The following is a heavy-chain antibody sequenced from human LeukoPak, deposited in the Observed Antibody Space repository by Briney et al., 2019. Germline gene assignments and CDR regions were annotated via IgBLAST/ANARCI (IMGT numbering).Heavy chain of an antibody. D-gene: IGHD3-3*01. J-gene: IGHJ5*02. V-gene: IGHV1-69*13. CDR2: IIPIFGTA. Sequence: ASVKVSCKASGGTFGSYAISWVRQAPGQGLEWMGGIIPIFGTANYAQKFQGRVTITADESTSTAYMELSSLRSEDTAVYYCARHEVTIYNWFDPWGQGTLVTVSS. CDR3: ARHEVTIYNWFDP. CDR1: GGTFGSYA.